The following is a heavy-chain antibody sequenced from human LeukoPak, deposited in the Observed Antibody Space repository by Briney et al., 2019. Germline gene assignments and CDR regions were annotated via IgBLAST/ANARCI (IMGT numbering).Heavy chain of an antibody. CDR3: AKDTRITMVRGVIMYY. CDR2: ISGSGGST. J-gene: IGHJ4*02. D-gene: IGHD3-10*01. V-gene: IGHV3-23*01. Sequence: GGSLRLSCAASGFTFSSYAMSWVRQAPGQGLEWVSAISGSGGSTYYADSVKGRFTISRDNSKNTLYLQMNSLRAEDTAVYYCAKDTRITMVRGVIMYYWGQGTLVTVSS. CDR1: GFTFSSYA.